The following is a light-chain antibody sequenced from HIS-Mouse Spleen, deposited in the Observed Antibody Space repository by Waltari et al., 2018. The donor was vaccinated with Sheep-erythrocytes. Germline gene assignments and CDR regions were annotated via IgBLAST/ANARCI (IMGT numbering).Light chain of an antibody. J-gene: IGLJ2*01. CDR2: QDS. CDR1: HLGDKY. Sequence: SYELTQPPSVSVSPGQTASITCPGDHLGDKYACWYQQKPGQSPVLVIYQDSKRPSGIPERFSGSNSGNTATLTISGTQAMDEADYYCQAWDSSTAWNVVFGGGTKLTVL. V-gene: IGLV3-1*01. CDR3: QAWDSSTAWNVV.